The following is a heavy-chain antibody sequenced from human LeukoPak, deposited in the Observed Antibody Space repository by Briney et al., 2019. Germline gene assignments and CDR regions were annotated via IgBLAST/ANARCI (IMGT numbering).Heavy chain of an antibody. CDR1: GFTFSSYA. CDR3: ARALIHTYAFDI. CDR2: ISYDGSNK. J-gene: IGHJ3*02. Sequence: GGSLRLSCAASGFTFSSYAMHWVRQAPGKGLEWVAVISYDGSNKYYADSVKGRFTISRDNSKNTLYLQMNSLRAEDTAVYYCARALIHTYAFDIWGQGTMVTVSS. D-gene: IGHD3-16*02. V-gene: IGHV3-30-3*01.